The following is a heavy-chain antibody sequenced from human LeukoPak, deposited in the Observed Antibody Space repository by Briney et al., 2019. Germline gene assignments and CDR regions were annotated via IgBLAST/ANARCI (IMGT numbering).Heavy chain of an antibody. CDR1: GGTFSSYA. CDR2: IIPILGTA. CDR3: ARDPAYCGGDCYSWNRPFDY. J-gene: IGHJ4*02. D-gene: IGHD2-21*02. V-gene: IGHV1-69*04. Sequence: SVKVTCKASGGTFSSYAISWVRQVPGQGLEWMGRIIPILGTANYAQKFQGRVTITADKSTSTAYMELSSLRSEDTAVYYCARDPAYCGGDCYSWNRPFDYWGQGTLVTVSS.